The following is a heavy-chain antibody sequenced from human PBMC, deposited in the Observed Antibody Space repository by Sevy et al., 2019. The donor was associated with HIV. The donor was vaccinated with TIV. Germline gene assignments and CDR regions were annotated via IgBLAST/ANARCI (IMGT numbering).Heavy chain of an antibody. D-gene: IGHD1-20*01. J-gene: IGHJ4*02. V-gene: IGHV4-39*02. CDR3: ARRGIAGSTDYSDY. Sequence: SETLSLTCFVSGGSIGSNSYYWGWIRQPPGRELEWIGTIHYGGSTYYNPSLESRVALSVDTSKNHFSLELSSLTAADEALYYCARRGIAGSTDYSDYWGQGTLVTVSS. CDR1: GGSIGSNSYY. CDR2: IHYGGST.